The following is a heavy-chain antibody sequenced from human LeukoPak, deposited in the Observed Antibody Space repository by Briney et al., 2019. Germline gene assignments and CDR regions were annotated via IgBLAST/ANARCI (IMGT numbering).Heavy chain of an antibody. J-gene: IGHJ4*02. CDR3: ARVRRWLPRYFDY. D-gene: IGHD5-24*01. V-gene: IGHV1-2*02. CDR2: INPNSGGT. Sequence: ASVKVSCKASGYTFTGYYMHWVRQAPGQGLEWMGWINPNSGGTNYAQKFQGRVTMTRDTSISTAYMELSRLRSDDTAVYYCARVRRWLPRYFDYWGQGTLVTVSS. CDR1: GYTFTGYY.